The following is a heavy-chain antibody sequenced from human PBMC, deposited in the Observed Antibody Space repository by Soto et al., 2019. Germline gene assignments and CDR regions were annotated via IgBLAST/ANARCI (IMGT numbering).Heavy chain of an antibody. D-gene: IGHD3-16*01. CDR3: ARTLDYGHMDV. Sequence: PSETLSLTCTGSGDSVRNHYWSWIRRPPGRGLEWIGYIYRSGSTKYNPSLKSRLTISVDTSKNQFSLKLSSVTAADTAVYYCARTLDYGHMDVWGKGTTVTVSS. CDR1: GDSVRNHY. CDR2: IYRSGST. J-gene: IGHJ6*03. V-gene: IGHV4-4*09.